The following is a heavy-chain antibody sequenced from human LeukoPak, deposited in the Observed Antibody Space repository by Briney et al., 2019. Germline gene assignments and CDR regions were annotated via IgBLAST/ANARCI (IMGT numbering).Heavy chain of an antibody. V-gene: IGHV1-18*04. CDR2: ISAYNGNT. CDR3: ARMDRLLWFGEFYGMDV. D-gene: IGHD3-10*01. J-gene: IGHJ6*04. Sequence: ASVKVSCKASGYTFTSYGISWVRQAPGQGLEWMGWISAYNGNTNYAQKLQGRVTMTTDTSTSTAYMELRSLRSDDTAVYYCARMDRLLWFGEFYGMDVWAKGPWSPSPQ. CDR1: GYTFTSYG.